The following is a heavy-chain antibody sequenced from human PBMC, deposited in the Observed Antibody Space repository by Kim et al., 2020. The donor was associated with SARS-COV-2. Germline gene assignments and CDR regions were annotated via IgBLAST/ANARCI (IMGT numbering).Heavy chain of an antibody. CDR2: IYPGDSDT. V-gene: IGHV5-51*01. D-gene: IGHD6-13*01. J-gene: IGHJ6*02. Sequence: GESLKISCKGSGYSFTSYWIGWVRQMPGKGLEWMGIIYPGDSDTRYSPSFQGQVTISADKSISTAYLPWSSLKASDTAMYYCARQKSTYSSSWYSYGMDVWGQGTTVTVSS. CDR1: GYSFTSYW. CDR3: ARQKSTYSSSWYSYGMDV.